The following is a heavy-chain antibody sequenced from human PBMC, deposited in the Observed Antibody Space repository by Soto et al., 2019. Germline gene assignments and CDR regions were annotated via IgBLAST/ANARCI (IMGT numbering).Heavy chain of an antibody. J-gene: IGHJ6*02. D-gene: IGHD3-10*01. Sequence: SETLSLTCTVSGGSISSYYWSWIRQPAGKGLEWIGRIYTSGSTNYNPSLKSRVTMSVDTSKNQFSLKLSSVTAADTAVYYCARDTDMVRGVIKFKGMDVWGQGTTVTVSS. CDR1: GGSISSYY. CDR2: IYTSGST. V-gene: IGHV4-4*07. CDR3: ARDTDMVRGVIKFKGMDV.